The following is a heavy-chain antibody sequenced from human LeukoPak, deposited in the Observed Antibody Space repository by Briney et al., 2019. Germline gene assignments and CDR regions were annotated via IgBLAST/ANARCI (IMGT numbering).Heavy chain of an antibody. Sequence: ASVKVSCKASGYTFTGYYMHWVRQAPGQGLEWMGWINPNSGGTNYAQKFQGRVTMTRDTSISTAYMELSRLRSDDTAVYYCARDRYCSGGSCAEDAFDIWGQGTMVTVSS. CDR1: GYTFTGYY. J-gene: IGHJ3*02. D-gene: IGHD2-15*01. V-gene: IGHV1-2*02. CDR3: ARDRYCSGGSCAEDAFDI. CDR2: INPNSGGT.